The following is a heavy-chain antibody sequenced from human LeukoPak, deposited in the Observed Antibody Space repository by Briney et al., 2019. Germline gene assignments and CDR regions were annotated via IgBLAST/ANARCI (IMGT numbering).Heavy chain of an antibody. J-gene: IGHJ4*02. CDR2: IWYDGSNK. CDR3: ARGRIAVAGRHFDY. V-gene: IGHV3-33*01. D-gene: IGHD6-19*01. CDR1: GFTFSSYG. Sequence: GRSLRLSCAASGFTFSSYGMHWVRQAPGKGLEWVAVIWYDGSNKYYADPVKGRLTISRDNSKNTLYLQMNSLRAEDTAVYYCARGRIAVAGRHFDYWGQGTLVTVSS.